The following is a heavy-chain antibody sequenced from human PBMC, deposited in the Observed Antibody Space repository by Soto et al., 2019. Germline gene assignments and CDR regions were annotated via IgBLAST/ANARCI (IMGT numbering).Heavy chain of an antibody. D-gene: IGHD1-20*01. Sequence: EVQLVESGGGLVQPGGSLRLSCAASGFTFSSYWMSWVRQAPGKGLEWVANIKQDGSEKYYVDSVKGRFTISRDNAKNSLYLQMNSLRAEYTAVYYCARDGYNWNDVYFDYWGQGTLVTVSS. CDR1: GFTFSSYW. CDR3: ARDGYNWNDVYFDY. CDR2: IKQDGSEK. J-gene: IGHJ4*02. V-gene: IGHV3-7*03.